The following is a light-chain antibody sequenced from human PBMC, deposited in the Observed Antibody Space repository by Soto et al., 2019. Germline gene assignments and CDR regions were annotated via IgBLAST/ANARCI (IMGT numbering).Light chain of an antibody. CDR3: CSYAGSNTWV. CDR2: EGT. J-gene: IGLJ3*02. Sequence: QSVLTQPASVSGSPGQSITISCTATSSDVGSYSVVSWYQHRPGKAPKVIIYEGTKRPSGVSSRFSGFKSGDTASLTISGLQAEDEADYYCCSYAGSNTWVFGGGTQLTVL. CDR1: SSDVGSYSV. V-gene: IGLV2-23*01.